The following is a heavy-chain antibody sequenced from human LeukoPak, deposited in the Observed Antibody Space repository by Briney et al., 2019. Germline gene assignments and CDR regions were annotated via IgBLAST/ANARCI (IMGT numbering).Heavy chain of an antibody. D-gene: IGHD5-18*01. CDR2: IFYSGST. CDR3: ARVPETPMGSYFDS. J-gene: IGHJ4*02. CDR1: GGSFSSYY. Sequence: SETLSLTCSVSGGSFSSYYWSWIRQPPGKGLEWIGNIFYSGSTNYTPSLKSRITMSIDRSKDQFSLKLSPVTAADTAVYYCARVPETPMGSYFDSWGQGTLVTVSS. V-gene: IGHV4-59*01.